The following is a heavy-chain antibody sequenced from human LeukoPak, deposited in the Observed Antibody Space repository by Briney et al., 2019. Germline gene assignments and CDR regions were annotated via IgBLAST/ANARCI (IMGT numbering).Heavy chain of an antibody. CDR1: GFSLSNYG. J-gene: IGHJ4*02. D-gene: IGHD3-3*01. V-gene: IGHV3-30*02. CDR2: IRFDGSNE. Sequence: GGSLRLSCVASGFSLSNYGMHWVRQAPGKGLEWVAFIRFDGSNEYYRDSVKGRFTISRDNSKNTLYLQMNSLRGEDIGVYYCAREARTIFGVVMIAPTLDFWGQGTPVTVSS. CDR3: AREARTIFGVVMIAPTLDF.